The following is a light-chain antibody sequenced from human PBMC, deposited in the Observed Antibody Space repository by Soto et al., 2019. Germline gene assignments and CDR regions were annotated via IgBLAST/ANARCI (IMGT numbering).Light chain of an antibody. Sequence: QSVLTQPASVSGSPGQSITISCTGTSSDVGSYNLVSWYQQHPGTAPKLMIYEAFKRPSGVSNRFSGSKSGDTASLTISGLQAEDEADYYCCSYAASTTLYVFGTGPRSPS. J-gene: IGLJ1*01. V-gene: IGLV2-23*01. CDR1: SSDVGSYNL. CDR2: EAF. CDR3: CSYAASTTLYV.